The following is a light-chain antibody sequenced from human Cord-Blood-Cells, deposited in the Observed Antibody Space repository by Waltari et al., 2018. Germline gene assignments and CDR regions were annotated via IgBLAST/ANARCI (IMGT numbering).Light chain of an antibody. CDR1: QSISSY. CDR2: AAS. CDR3: QQNYSTPFT. Sequence: DIQMTQSPSSLSASVGARATITSRASQSISSYLNWYQQKPGKAHNLLSYAASSLQSGVPSRFCGSGSGTDFTLTISSLQPEDFATYYCQQNYSTPFTFGPGTKVDIK. V-gene: IGKV1-39*01. J-gene: IGKJ3*01.